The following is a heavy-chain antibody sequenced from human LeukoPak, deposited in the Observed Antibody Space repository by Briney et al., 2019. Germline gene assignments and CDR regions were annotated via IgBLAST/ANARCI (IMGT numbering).Heavy chain of an antibody. J-gene: IGHJ4*02. Sequence: GGSLTLSCAASGFTFSSYSMSWVRQPPGKGLEGVSYISSSSSTLYYEESVKGRFTTSRDNAKNSLYLQMNSLRDEDTAVYYSASNYLYSGSSGMYFDYWGQGTLVTVSS. CDR1: GFTFSSYS. D-gene: IGHD1-26*01. CDR2: ISSSSSTL. CDR3: ASNYLYSGSSGMYFDY. V-gene: IGHV3-48*02.